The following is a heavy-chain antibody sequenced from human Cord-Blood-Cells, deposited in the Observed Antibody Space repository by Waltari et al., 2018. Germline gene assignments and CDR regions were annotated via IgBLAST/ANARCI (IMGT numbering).Heavy chain of an antibody. Sequence: QVQLQESGPGLVTPSETLSLTCTVSGGSISSYYRSWIRQPAGRGLEWLGRIYTSGSTNYTPSLKSRVTMSVDTSKNQFSLKLSSVTAADTAVYYCARDKAARDYYYGSGSYYYYYGMDVWGQGTTVTVSS. D-gene: IGHD3-10*01. CDR2: IYTSGST. CDR3: ARDKAARDYYYGSGSYYYYYGMDV. V-gene: IGHV4-4*07. CDR1: GGSISSYY. J-gene: IGHJ6*02.